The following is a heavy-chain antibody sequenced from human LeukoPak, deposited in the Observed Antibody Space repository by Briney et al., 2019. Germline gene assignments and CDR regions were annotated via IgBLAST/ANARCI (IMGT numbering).Heavy chain of an antibody. CDR2: IRYDGSNK. V-gene: IGHV3-30*02. CDR3: AREEAGGYYGMDV. Sequence: GGSLRLSCAASGFTFSSYGMHWVRQAPGKGLEWVAFIRYDGSNKYYADSVRGRFTISRDNSKNTLYLQMNSLRAEDTAVYYCAREEAGGYYGMDVWGQGTTVTVSS. J-gene: IGHJ6*02. CDR1: GFTFSSYG. D-gene: IGHD3-10*01.